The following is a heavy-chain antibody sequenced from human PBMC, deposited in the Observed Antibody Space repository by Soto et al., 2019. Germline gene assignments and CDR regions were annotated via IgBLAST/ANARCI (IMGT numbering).Heavy chain of an antibody. J-gene: IGHJ4*02. CDR1: GYTFTSYG. D-gene: IGHD5-18*01. Sequence: QVQLVQSGAEVKKPGASVKVSCKASGYTFTSYGISWVRQAPGQGLEWMGWISAYNGNTNYAQKLQGRVTMTTDTTTSTAYMEMRRLRYDDTAVYYCASSLPVGYGLEGESDWGQGTLVTVSS. V-gene: IGHV1-18*01. CDR3: ASSLPVGYGLEGESD. CDR2: ISAYNGNT.